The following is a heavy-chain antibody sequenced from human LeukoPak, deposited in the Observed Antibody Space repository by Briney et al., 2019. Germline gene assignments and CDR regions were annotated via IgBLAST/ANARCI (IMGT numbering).Heavy chain of an antibody. V-gene: IGHV3-64D*09. Sequence: SGGSLRLSCSGSGFTFSRYAMHWVRQAPGKGLEYVSGINDNGGRTHYGDSVKGRFSISRDNSKNTLHLQMSTLRAEDTALYYCVKDVGGSYAFDYWGQGILVTVAS. CDR3: VKDVGGSYAFDY. J-gene: IGHJ4*02. CDR2: INDNGGRT. D-gene: IGHD1-26*01. CDR1: GFTFSRYA.